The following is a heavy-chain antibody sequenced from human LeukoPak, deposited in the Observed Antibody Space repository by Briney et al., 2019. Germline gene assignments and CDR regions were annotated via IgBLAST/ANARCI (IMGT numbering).Heavy chain of an antibody. CDR2: IYYSGRT. CDR1: GGSVSSSSY. J-gene: IGHJ6*03. CDR3: ARQITDDFWSGYLRYMDV. Sequence: SETLSLTCTVSGGSVSSSSYWGWIRQPPGKGLEWIGSIYYSGRTYYNSSLESRVTISLDTSKTQFSLKLSSVTAADTAVYYCARQITDDFWSGYLRYMDVWGKGATVTVSS. V-gene: IGHV4-39*01. D-gene: IGHD3-3*01.